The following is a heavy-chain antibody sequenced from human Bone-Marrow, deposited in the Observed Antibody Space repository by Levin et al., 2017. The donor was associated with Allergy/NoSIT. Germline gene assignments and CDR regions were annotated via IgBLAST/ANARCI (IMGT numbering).Heavy chain of an antibody. CDR3: ARLFPPRQRLYYFDY. Sequence: SQTLSLTCTVSGGSISSSSYYWGWIRQPPGKGLEWIGSIYYSGSTYYNPSLKSRVTISVDTSKNQFSLKLSSVTAADTAVYYCARLFPPRQRLYYFDYWGQGTLVTVSS. D-gene: IGHD5-18*01. V-gene: IGHV4-39*01. J-gene: IGHJ4*02. CDR2: IYYSGST. CDR1: GGSISSSSYY.